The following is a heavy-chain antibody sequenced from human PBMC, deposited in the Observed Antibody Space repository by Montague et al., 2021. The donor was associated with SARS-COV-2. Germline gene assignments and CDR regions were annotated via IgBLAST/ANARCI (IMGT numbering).Heavy chain of an antibody. Sequence: SETLSLTCTVYRGFFSTYYWRWIRQPPGRGLEWIGYVYNSGTAIYNPSLHGRVTISVDTSKSQFSLKLTSVSAADTAIYYCVRGAVLGSYNWFDPWGQGTLVAVSS. CDR3: VRGAVLGSYNWFDP. CDR1: RGFFSTYY. D-gene: IGHD2/OR15-2a*01. CDR2: VYNSGTA. V-gene: IGHV4-59*12. J-gene: IGHJ5*02.